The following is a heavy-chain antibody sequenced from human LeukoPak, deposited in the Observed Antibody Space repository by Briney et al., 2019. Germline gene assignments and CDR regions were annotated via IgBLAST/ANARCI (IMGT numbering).Heavy chain of an antibody. J-gene: IGHJ4*02. D-gene: IGHD3/OR15-3a*01. CDR2: IYYSGST. Sequence: PSETLSLTCTVSGGSISSSSYYWGWIRQPPGKGLEWIGYIYYSGSTNYNPSLKSRVTISVDTSKNQFSLKLSSVTAADTAVYYCARSHSIWTSFDYWGQGTLVTVSS. CDR1: GGSISSSSYY. CDR3: ARSHSIWTSFDY. V-gene: IGHV4-61*05.